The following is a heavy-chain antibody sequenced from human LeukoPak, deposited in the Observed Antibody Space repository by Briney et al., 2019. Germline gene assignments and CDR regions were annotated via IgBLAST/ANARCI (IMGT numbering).Heavy chain of an antibody. Sequence: ASVKVSCKASGYTFTSFYIHWVRQAPGQGLQWMGWINPYSGGTNSPQSFQGRVTMTSDTSITTVYMELGRLTSDDTAVYYCARVSGAYASTFDSWGQGTLVTVSS. CDR3: ARVSGAYASTFDS. CDR2: INPYSGGT. D-gene: IGHD4-17*01. J-gene: IGHJ4*02. V-gene: IGHV1-2*02. CDR1: GYTFTSFY.